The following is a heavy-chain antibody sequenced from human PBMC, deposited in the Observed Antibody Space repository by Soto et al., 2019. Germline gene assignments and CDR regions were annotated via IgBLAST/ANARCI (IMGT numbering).Heavy chain of an antibody. CDR3: ATDQDTIFGVVRRAFDI. J-gene: IGHJ3*02. CDR2: FDPEDGET. CDR1: GYTLTELS. D-gene: IGHD3-3*01. Sequence: ASVKVSCKVSGYTLTELSMHWVRQAPGKGLEWMGGFDPEDGETIYAQKFQGRVTMTEDTSTDTAYMELSSLRSEDTAVYYCATDQDTIFGVVRRAFDIWGQGTMVTVSS. V-gene: IGHV1-24*01.